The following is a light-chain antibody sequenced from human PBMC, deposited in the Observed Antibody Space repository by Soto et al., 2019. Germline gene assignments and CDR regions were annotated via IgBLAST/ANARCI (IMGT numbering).Light chain of an antibody. CDR1: QSFSTW. CDR3: QQYYNYPLA. Sequence: DIQMTQSPSTLSASVGDRVTITCRASQSFSTWLAWYQQKPGKAPKLLIYDASNLESGVPSRFSGSGSGTEFTLAISSLQPDDFATYYCQQYYNYPLAIGGGTTVESK. V-gene: IGKV1-5*01. J-gene: IGKJ4*01. CDR2: DAS.